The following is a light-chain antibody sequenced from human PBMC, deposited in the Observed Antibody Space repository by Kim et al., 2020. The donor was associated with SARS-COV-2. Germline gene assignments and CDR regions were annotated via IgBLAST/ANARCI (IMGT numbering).Light chain of an antibody. CDR3: QQYNDWPLLS. CDR2: GAS. Sequence: IVMTQFPATLSVSPGERVTLSCRASQSVRNNLAWYQQRPGQAPRLLLYGASTRATDIPARFSGSGSGTEFTLIIRSLQSEDLAVYYCQQYNDWPLLSFGGGTKVDIK. CDR1: QSVRNN. V-gene: IGKV3-15*01. J-gene: IGKJ4*01.